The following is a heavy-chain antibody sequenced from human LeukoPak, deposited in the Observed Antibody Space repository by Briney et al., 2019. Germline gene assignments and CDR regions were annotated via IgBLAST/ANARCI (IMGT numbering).Heavy chain of an antibody. CDR2: IYTSGST. V-gene: IGHV4-4*07. Sequence: SETLSLTCTVPGGSISSYYWSWIRQPAGKGLEWIGRIYTSGSTNYNPSLKSRVTMSVDTSKNQFSLKLSSVTAADTAVYYCARDHSPRYGSGTYTFDPWGQGTLVTVSS. J-gene: IGHJ5*02. CDR1: GGSISSYY. CDR3: ARDHSPRYGSGTYTFDP. D-gene: IGHD3-10*01.